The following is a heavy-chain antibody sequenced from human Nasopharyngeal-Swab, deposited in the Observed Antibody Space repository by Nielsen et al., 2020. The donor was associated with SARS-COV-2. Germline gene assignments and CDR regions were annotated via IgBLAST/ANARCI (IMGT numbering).Heavy chain of an antibody. CDR2: IYTSGST. J-gene: IGHJ4*02. CDR3: ARERRDGYNSVCYFDY. V-gene: IGHV4-4*07. Sequence: WIRQPPGKGLEWIGRIYTSGSTNYNPSLKSRVTISVDTSKNQSSLKLSSVTAADTAVYYCARERRDGYNSVCYFDYWGQGTLVTVSS. D-gene: IGHD5-24*01.